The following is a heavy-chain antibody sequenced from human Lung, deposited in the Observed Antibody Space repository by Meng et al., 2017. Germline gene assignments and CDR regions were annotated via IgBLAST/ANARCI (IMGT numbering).Heavy chain of an antibody. J-gene: IGHJ4*02. CDR3: ARGPTTMAHDFDY. CDR2: INHSGST. Sequence: QGQLQLWGAGLLKPSETLSPTCVVSGGSSSDYYWSWIRQPPGKGLEWIGEINHSGSTNYNPSLESRATISVDTSQNNLSLKLSSVTAADSAVYYCARGPTTMAHDFDYWGQGTLVTVSS. D-gene: IGHD4-11*01. V-gene: IGHV4-34*01. CDR1: GGSSSDYY.